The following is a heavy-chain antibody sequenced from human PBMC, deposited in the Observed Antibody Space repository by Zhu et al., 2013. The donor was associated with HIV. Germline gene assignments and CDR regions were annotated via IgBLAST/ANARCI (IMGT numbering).Heavy chain of an antibody. CDR2: ISDSGDIT. CDR1: GFTFSNYA. J-gene: IGHJ4*02. CDR3: AKGCSPAPGTAVAGTLFDY. D-gene: IGHD6-19*01. V-gene: IGHV3-23*01. Sequence: VQLLESGGGLGQPGGSLRLSCAASGFTFSNYAMSWVRLAPGKGLEWVSGISDSGDITYFADSVKGRFTVSRDNSKNTLNLQMNSLRAEDTAVYYCAKGCSPAPGTAVAGTLFDYWGQGTLVTVSS.